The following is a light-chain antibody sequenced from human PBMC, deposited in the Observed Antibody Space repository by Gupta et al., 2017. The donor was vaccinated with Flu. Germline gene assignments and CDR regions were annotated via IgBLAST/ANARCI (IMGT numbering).Light chain of an antibody. J-gene: IGLJ2*01. CDR2: HTD. V-gene: IGLV7-43*01. Sequence: QTVVTPEPSLTVSPGGTVTLTCASSTGAVTSVSYPNWFQQRPGQAPRALIYHTDNKHSWTPARCSGSRLGGKAALTLSGVQPEDEADYFCRLYADNAVVFGGGTKLTVL. CDR3: RLYADNAVV. CDR1: TGAVTSVSY.